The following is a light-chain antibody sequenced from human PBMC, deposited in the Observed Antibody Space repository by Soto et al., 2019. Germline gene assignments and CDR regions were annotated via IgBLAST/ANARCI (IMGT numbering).Light chain of an antibody. J-gene: IGKJ4*01. CDR2: GAS. V-gene: IGKV3-20*01. CDR1: QSVSENY. CDR3: QQYASSIT. Sequence: DIVLTQSPGTLSFSPGDSATLSCRASQSVSENYLAWYQQKPGRTPRILIYGASNRATGVPDRFSGTGSGTQFTLTISRLETEDFAVYYCQQYASSITFGGGT.